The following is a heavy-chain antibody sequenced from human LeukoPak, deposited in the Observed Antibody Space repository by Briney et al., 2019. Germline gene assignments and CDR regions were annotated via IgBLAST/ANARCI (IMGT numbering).Heavy chain of an antibody. Sequence: SETLSLTCAVYGGSFSVYYWSWIRQPPGKGLEWIGEINHSGSTNYNPSLKSRVTISVDTSKNQFSLKLSSVTAADTAVYYCARVGIYCSGGSCCPLGYYMDVWGKGTTVTVSS. D-gene: IGHD2-15*01. CDR2: INHSGST. CDR3: ARVGIYCSGGSCCPLGYYMDV. V-gene: IGHV4-34*01. CDR1: GGSFSVYY. J-gene: IGHJ6*03.